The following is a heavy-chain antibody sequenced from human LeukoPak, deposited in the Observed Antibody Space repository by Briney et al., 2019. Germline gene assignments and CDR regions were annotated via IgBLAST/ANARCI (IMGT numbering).Heavy chain of an antibody. J-gene: IGHJ6*03. CDR1: GSSISSSYYY. CDR3: ARAFWSGYYGYYMDV. Sequence: PSETLSLTCTVSGSSISSSYYYWGWIRQPPGKGLEWIGSIYYSGSTYYNPSLKSRVTISVDTSKNQFSLKLSSVTAADTAVYYCARAFWSGYYGYYMDVWGKGTTATVSS. D-gene: IGHD3-3*01. CDR2: IYYSGST. V-gene: IGHV4-39*07.